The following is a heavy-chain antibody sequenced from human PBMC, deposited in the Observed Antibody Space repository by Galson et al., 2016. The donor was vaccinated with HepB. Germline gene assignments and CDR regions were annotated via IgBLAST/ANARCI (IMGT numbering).Heavy chain of an antibody. CDR2: IKGGGASP. D-gene: IGHD3-10*01. Sequence: SLRLSCAASGFNFGNYAMNWVRQAPGKGPEWVSSIKGGGASPKYADSVTGRFTISRDNTHNTLHLQMNSLRAEDTAVYYCVKDFYGSGSYFSVGHDHWGQGTVVTVSS. CDR1: GFNFGNYA. J-gene: IGHJ4*02. CDR3: VKDFYGSGSYFSVGHDH. V-gene: IGHV3-23*01.